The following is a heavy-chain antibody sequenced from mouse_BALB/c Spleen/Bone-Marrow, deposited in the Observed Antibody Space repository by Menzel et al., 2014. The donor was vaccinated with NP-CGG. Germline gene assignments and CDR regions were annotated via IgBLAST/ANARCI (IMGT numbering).Heavy chain of an antibody. V-gene: IGHV14-3*02. D-gene: IGHD1-1*01. CDR2: IDPANGNT. CDR3: AMYYYGSSLFAY. J-gene: IGHJ3*01. Sequence: EVQLVESGAELVKPGASVELSCTASGFNIKDTYMHWVKRRPEQGLEWIGRIDPANGNTKYDPKFQGKATITADTSSNTAYLQLSSLTSEDTAVYYCAMYYYGSSLFAYWGQGTLVTVSA. CDR1: GFNIKDTY.